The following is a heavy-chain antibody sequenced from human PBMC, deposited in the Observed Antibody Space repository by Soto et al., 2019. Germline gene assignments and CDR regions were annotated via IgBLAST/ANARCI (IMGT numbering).Heavy chain of an antibody. D-gene: IGHD2-2*01. CDR1: GYTFTSYG. Sequence: ASVKVSCKASGYTFTSYGISWVRQAPGQGLEWMGWISAYNGNTNYAQKLKGRVTMTTDTSTSTAYMELRSLRSDDTAVYYFARVGVVVVPAAISHWFDPWGQGTLVTVSS. CDR3: ARVGVVVVPAAISHWFDP. CDR2: ISAYNGNT. J-gene: IGHJ5*02. V-gene: IGHV1-18*01.